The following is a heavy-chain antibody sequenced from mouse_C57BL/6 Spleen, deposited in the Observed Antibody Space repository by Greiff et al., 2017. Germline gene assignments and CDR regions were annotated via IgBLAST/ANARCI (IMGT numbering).Heavy chain of an antibody. V-gene: IGHV1-69*01. CDR3: ARGGTYGSNPYWYFDV. CDR2: IDPSGSCT. D-gene: IGHD1-1*01. J-gene: IGHJ1*03. CDR1: GYTFPSYG. Sequence: QVQLQQPGAELVMPGASVKLSCKSSGYTFPSYGMHWVKQRPGQGLEWIGEIDPSGSCTYYNQKFKGKSTLTVDKSSSTAYMQRSSLTSEGAAVYYCARGGTYGSNPYWYFDVWGTGTTVTVSS.